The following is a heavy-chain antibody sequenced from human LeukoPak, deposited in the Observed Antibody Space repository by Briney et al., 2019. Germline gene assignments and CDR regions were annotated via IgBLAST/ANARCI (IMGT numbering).Heavy chain of an antibody. D-gene: IGHD4-17*01. CDR2: ISGDGGST. Sequence: GGSLRLSCAASGFTFDDYAMHWVRQAPGKGLEWVSLISGDGGSTFYADSVKDRFTISRDNSKNTLFLQMNSLRAEDTAVYYCAKGRGTTVTSAANYWGQGTLVTVSS. CDR1: GFTFDDYA. J-gene: IGHJ4*02. V-gene: IGHV3-43*02. CDR3: AKGRGTTVTSAANY.